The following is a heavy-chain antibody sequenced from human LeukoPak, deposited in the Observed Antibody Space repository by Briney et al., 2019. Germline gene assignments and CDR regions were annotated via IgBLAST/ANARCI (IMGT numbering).Heavy chain of an antibody. Sequence: SETLSLTCNVSGGSISTTTNSWGWAWIRQRPTKGLEWIGSIYYGGSPYYTSSLKSRVTISVDTSKNQFSLKLSSVTTADTAVYYCARELNPGLVTPLNWFDPWGQGTLVTVSS. J-gene: IGHJ5*02. CDR1: GGSISTTTNS. D-gene: IGHD3/OR15-3a*01. CDR2: IYYGGSP. V-gene: IGHV4-39*02. CDR3: ARELNPGLVTPLNWFDP.